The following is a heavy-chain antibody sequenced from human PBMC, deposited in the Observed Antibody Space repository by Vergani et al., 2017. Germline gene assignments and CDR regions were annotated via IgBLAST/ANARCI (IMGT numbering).Heavy chain of an antibody. D-gene: IGHD1-26*01. CDR2: IYYSGST. V-gene: IGHV4-59*01. CDR3: ARDRDGWEPGAFDI. CDR1: GGSISSYY. J-gene: IGHJ3*02. Sequence: QVQLLESGPGLVKPSETLSLTCTVSGGSISSYYWSWIRQPPGKGLEWIGYIYYSGSTNYNPSLKSRVTISVDTSKNQFSLKLSSVTAADTAVYYCARDRDGWEPGAFDIWSQGTMVTVSS.